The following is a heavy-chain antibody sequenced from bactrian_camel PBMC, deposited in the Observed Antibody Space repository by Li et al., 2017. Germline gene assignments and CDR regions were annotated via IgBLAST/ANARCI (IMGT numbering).Heavy chain of an antibody. V-gene: IGHV3S1*01. J-gene: IGHJ4*01. Sequence: HVQLVESGGGLVQPGGSVRLSCATSGFAFTHYWYSWVRQAPGKALEWVAVSIGGPYSTTYYADSVKGRFSISRDNAKNTLFLQLDSLETEDTAMYYCATGSGRRWAAPMGSLDYWGQGTQVTVS. CDR3: ATGSGRRWAAPMGSLDY. D-gene: IGHD3*01. CDR1: GFAFTHYW. CDR2: SIGGPYSTT.